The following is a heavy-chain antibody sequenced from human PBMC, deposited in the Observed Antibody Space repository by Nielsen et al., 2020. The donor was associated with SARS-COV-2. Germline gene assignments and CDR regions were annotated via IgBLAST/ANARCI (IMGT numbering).Heavy chain of an antibody. CDR1: GFTFSSYA. V-gene: IGHV3-23*01. J-gene: IGHJ5*02. CDR2: ISGSGGST. D-gene: IGHD6-6*01. Sequence: GESLKISCAASGFTFSSYAMSWVRQAPGKGLEWVSAISGSGGSTYYADSVKGRFTISRDNSKNTLYLQMNSLRAEDTAVYYCAMTVGYSSSSAWFDPWGQGTLVTVSS. CDR3: AMTVGYSSSSAWFDP.